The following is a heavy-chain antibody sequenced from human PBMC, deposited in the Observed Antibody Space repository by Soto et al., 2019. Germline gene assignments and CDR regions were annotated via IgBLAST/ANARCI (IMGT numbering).Heavy chain of an antibody. CDR1: GGSISSSSYY. D-gene: IGHD3-10*01. Sequence: ETLSLTCTVSGGSISSSSYYWGWIRQPPGKGLEWIGSIYYSGSTYYNPSLKSRVTISVDTSKNQFSLKLSSVTAADTAVYYCARLVRGATYYFDYWGQGTLVTSPQ. J-gene: IGHJ4*02. CDR3: ARLVRGATYYFDY. CDR2: IYYSGST. V-gene: IGHV4-39*01.